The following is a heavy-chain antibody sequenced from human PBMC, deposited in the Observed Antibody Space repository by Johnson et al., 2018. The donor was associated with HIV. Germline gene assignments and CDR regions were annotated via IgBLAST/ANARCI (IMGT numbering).Heavy chain of an antibody. CDR1: GFTFSSHD. D-gene: IGHD6-13*01. J-gene: IGHJ3*02. CDR2: ISYDGSNQ. CDR3: AKEWARIAAAQFDI. Sequence: AASGFTFSSHDMHWVRQAPGKGLEWVAVISYDGSNQYCADSVKGRFTISRDNSKNTLYLQMNSLRAEDTAVYYCAKEWARIAAAQFDIWGQGTMVTVSS. V-gene: IGHV3-30*18.